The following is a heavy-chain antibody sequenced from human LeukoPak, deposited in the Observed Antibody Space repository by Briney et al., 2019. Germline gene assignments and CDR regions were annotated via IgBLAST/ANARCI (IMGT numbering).Heavy chain of an antibody. D-gene: IGHD6-19*01. CDR3: ARGKASSGSREGTQIPTYYFDY. Sequence: GGSLRLSCAASGVTFSSYDMHWVRQATGKGLEWVSAIGTAGDTYYPGSVKGRFTISRENAKNSLYLQMNSLRAGDTAVYYCARGKASSGSREGTQIPTYYFDYWGQGTLVTVSS. CDR2: IGTAGDT. CDR1: GVTFSSYD. J-gene: IGHJ4*02. V-gene: IGHV3-13*01.